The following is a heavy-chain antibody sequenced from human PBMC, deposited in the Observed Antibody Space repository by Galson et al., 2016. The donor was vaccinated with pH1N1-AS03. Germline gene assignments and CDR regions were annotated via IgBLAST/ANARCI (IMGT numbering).Heavy chain of an antibody. CDR3: ARMEKRWGDAYDI. Sequence: SVKVSCKVFGAMLSDISMHWVRQAPGKGLEWMGGYDPADDKTNYAQKFQGRVTMTTDTSTSTTYMELRSLRSDDTAVYYCARMEKRWGDAYDIWGQGTMVTVSS. D-gene: IGHD1-1*01. CDR1: GAMLSDIS. V-gene: IGHV1-24*01. J-gene: IGHJ3*02. CDR2: YDPADDKT.